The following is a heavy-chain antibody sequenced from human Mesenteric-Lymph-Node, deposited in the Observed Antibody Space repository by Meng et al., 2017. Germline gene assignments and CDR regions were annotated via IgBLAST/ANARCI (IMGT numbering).Heavy chain of an antibody. CDR3: ARDQASSGWYQVLEYYFDY. V-gene: IGHV3-30*04. J-gene: IGHJ4*02. CDR2: ISYDGSNK. Sequence: GGSLRLSCAASGFTFSSYAMHWVRQAPGKGLEWVAVISYDGSNKYYADSVKGRFTISRDNSKNTLYLQMNSLRAEDTAVYYCARDQASSGWYQVLEYYFDYWGQGTLVTVSS. D-gene: IGHD6-19*01. CDR1: GFTFSSYA.